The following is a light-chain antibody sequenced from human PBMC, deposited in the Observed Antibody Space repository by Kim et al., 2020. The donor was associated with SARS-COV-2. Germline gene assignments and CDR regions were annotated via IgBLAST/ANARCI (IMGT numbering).Light chain of an antibody. CDR1: TSNIGNNY. Sequence: GQKVTVCCSGSTSNIGNNYVSWYQQLPGTAPKLLIYDNDKRPSGIPDRFSGSKSGTSATLGITGLQTGDEADYYCGTWDSSLSAGVFGTGTKVTVL. J-gene: IGLJ1*01. CDR2: DND. CDR3: GTWDSSLSAGV. V-gene: IGLV1-51*01.